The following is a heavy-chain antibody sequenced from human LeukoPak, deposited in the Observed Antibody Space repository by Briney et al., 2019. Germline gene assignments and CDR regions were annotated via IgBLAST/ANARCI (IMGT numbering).Heavy chain of an antibody. J-gene: IGHJ4*02. CDR2: IKGDGSET. V-gene: IGHV3-7*04. Sequence: GGSLRLSCVASGFTFSSYGIHWVRQAPGKGLQWVASIKGDGSETYYVDSVKGRYTISRDNAKNSLFLQMNSLRDEDTAVYYCARDGRLQSLAYWGQGTLVTVSS. CDR1: GFTFSSYG. D-gene: IGHD4-11*01. CDR3: ARDGRLQSLAY.